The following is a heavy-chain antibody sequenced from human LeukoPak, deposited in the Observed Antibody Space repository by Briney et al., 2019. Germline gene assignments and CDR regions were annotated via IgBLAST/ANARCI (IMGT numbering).Heavy chain of an antibody. D-gene: IGHD5-18*01. Sequence: PSETLSLTCTVSGGSISSSSYYWGWIRQPPGKGLEWIGSIYYSGSTYYNPSLKSRVTISVDTSKNQFSLKLSSVTAADTAVYYCARGGFPYSYGFRRGFDYWGQGTLVTVSS. J-gene: IGHJ4*02. CDR2: IYYSGST. CDR1: GGSISSSSYY. CDR3: ARGGFPYSYGFRRGFDY. V-gene: IGHV4-39*07.